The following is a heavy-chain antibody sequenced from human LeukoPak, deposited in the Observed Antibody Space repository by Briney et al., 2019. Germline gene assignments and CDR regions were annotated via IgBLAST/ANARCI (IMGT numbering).Heavy chain of an antibody. Sequence: PGGSLRLSCAASGFTFDDYGTSWVRQAAGKGLEWVSGINWNGGSTGYADSVKGRFTISRDNAKNSLYLQMNSLRAEDTALYHCARVGSSSWKWEFDPWGQGTLVTVSS. J-gene: IGHJ5*02. CDR2: INWNGGST. CDR3: ARVGSSSWKWEFDP. D-gene: IGHD6-13*01. CDR1: GFTFDDYG. V-gene: IGHV3-20*01.